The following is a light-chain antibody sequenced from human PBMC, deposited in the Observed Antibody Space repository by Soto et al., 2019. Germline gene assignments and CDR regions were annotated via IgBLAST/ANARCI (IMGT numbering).Light chain of an antibody. CDR2: EAS. Sequence: DIQMTQSPSTLSASVGDRVTITCRASQSISMWLAWFQQKPGKAPKLVIHEASSLQSGVPSRFSGSGSGTEFTLTISILQPDDSATYYCQHYDGYPYTFGQGTKLEI. V-gene: IGKV1-5*03. CDR3: QHYDGYPYT. CDR1: QSISMW. J-gene: IGKJ2*01.